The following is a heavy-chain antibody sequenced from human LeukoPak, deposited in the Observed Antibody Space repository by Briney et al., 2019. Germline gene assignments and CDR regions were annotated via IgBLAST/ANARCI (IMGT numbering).Heavy chain of an antibody. CDR2: IIPIFGTA. D-gene: IGHD4-17*01. V-gene: IGHV1-69*01. CDR3: ARDPLNDYGDYYGMDV. Sequence: SVTVSFKASGGTFISYAISWVRQAPGQGLEWMGGIIPIFGTANYAQKFQGRVTITADESTSTAYMELSSLRSEDTAVYYCARDPLNDYGDYYGMDVWGKGTTVTVSS. CDR1: GGTFISYA. J-gene: IGHJ6*04.